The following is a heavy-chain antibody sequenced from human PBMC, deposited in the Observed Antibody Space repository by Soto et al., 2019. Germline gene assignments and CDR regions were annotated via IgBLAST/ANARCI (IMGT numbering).Heavy chain of an antibody. CDR2: IIPILGIA. J-gene: IGHJ6*02. D-gene: IGHD1-1*01. V-gene: IGHV1-69*08. Sequence: QVQLVQSGAEVKKPGSSVKVSCKASGGTFSSYTISWVRQAPGQGLEWMGRIIPILGIANYAQKFQGRVTITADKSTSTASMELSSLRSEDTAVYYCARDRREGYNPAVGMDVWGQGTTVTVCS. CDR1: GGTFSSYT. CDR3: ARDRREGYNPAVGMDV.